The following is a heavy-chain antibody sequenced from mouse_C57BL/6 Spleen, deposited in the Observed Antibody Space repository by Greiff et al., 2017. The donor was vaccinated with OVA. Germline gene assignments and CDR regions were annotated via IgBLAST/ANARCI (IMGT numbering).Heavy chain of an antibody. J-gene: IGHJ3*01. Sequence: EVKLMESGGGLVKPGGSLKLSCAASGFTFSDYGMHWVRQAPEKGLEWVAYISSGSSTIYYADTVKGRFTISRDNAKNTLFLQMTSLRSEDTAMYYCARTYGSSDGWFAYWGQGTLVTVSA. CDR3: ARTYGSSDGWFAY. CDR1: GFTFSDYG. D-gene: IGHD1-1*01. CDR2: ISSGSSTI. V-gene: IGHV5-17*01.